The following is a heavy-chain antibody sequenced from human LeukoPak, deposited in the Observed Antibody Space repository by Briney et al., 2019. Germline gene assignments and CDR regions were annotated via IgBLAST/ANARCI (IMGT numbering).Heavy chain of an antibody. CDR3: ARGERLGPDF. V-gene: IGHV4-59*02. CDR1: GGSVSGYY. Sequence: SSGTLSLTCTVSGGSVSGYYCSWIRQAPGKGLEWIGYMSSSGITSYNPSLKSRVTISVDTSRGHFSLKLSSATAADTAVYYCARGERLGPDFWGQGTLVTVSS. J-gene: IGHJ4*02. D-gene: IGHD1-1*01. CDR2: MSSSGIT.